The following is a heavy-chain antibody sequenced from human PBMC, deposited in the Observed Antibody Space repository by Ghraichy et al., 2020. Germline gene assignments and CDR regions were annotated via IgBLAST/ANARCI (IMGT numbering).Heavy chain of an antibody. J-gene: IGHJ6*02. Sequence: SLNISCVASGFTFTNYVMYWVRQAPGKGLEGVAVIWTDEKYKFYADDLKGRFIVSRDNSKNTFYLQMNNLRVADTAIYYCARDLLRYFDGSFDRQYGLDVWGQGTTVTVSS. CDR3: ARDLLRYFDGSFDRQYGLDV. CDR1: GFTFTNYV. CDR2: IWTDEKYK. V-gene: IGHV3-33*07. D-gene: IGHD3-9*01.